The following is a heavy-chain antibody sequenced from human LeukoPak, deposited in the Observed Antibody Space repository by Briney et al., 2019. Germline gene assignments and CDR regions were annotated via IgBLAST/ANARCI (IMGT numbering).Heavy chain of an antibody. Sequence: SETLSLTCTVSGGSISSYYWNWIRQPPGKGLEWIGYIYYSGSTSYNPSLKSRVTISVDTSKNQFSLKLSSVSAADTAVYYCARDDYGDNFDYWGQGTLVTVSS. CDR3: ARDDYGDNFDY. J-gene: IGHJ4*02. CDR1: GGSISSYY. D-gene: IGHD4-17*01. V-gene: IGHV4-59*01. CDR2: IYYSGST.